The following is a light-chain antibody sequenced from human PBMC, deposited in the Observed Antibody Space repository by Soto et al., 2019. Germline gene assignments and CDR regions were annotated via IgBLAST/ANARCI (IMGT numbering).Light chain of an antibody. Sequence: QSVLTQAASVSGCDGQSITISCTGTSSDIGGYNYVSWYQHHPGKAPTLMIYEVSHRPSGVSHRFSGSKSGNTASLTISGLQADDETDYYCSSYTTNSTYVFGTGTKVTVL. CDR1: SSDIGGYNY. CDR3: SSYTTNSTYV. CDR2: EVS. V-gene: IGLV2-14*01. J-gene: IGLJ1*01.